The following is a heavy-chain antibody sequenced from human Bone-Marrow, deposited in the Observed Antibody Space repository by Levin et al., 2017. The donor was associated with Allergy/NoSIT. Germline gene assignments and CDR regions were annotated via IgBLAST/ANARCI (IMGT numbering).Heavy chain of an antibody. Sequence: GGSLRLSCAASGFTFSSYAMSWVRQAPGKGLEWVSIISGSGGSTYYADSVKGRFTVSRDNFKNRLFVQMNSLRAEDTAIYYCAIQVVITGHDAFDMWGQGTTVTVYS. V-gene: IGHV3-23*01. CDR2: ISGSGGST. J-gene: IGHJ3*02. CDR3: AIQVVITGHDAFDM. D-gene: IGHD3-22*01. CDR1: GFTFSSYA.